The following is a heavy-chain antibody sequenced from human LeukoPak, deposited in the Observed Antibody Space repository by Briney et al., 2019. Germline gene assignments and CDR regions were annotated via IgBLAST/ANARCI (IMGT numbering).Heavy chain of an antibody. Sequence: SVKVSCKASGGTFSSYAISWVRQAPGQGLEWMGRIIPIFGTANYAQKFQGRVTITADESTSTAYMELSSLRSEDTAVYYCARESPIVVVPAAIEYYYYYGMDVWGKGTTVTVSS. D-gene: IGHD2-2*01. CDR2: IIPIFGTA. J-gene: IGHJ6*04. CDR1: GGTFSSYA. CDR3: ARESPIVVVPAAIEYYYYYGMDV. V-gene: IGHV1-69*13.